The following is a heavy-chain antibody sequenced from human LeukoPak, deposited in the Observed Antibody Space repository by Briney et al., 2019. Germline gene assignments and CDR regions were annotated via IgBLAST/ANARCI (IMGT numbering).Heavy chain of an antibody. CDR3: ARVGRRSGSYNLGLVNWFDP. D-gene: IGHD6-19*01. CDR2: IYTSGST. CDR1: GGSISSYY. Sequence: SETLSLTCTVSGGSISSYYWSWIRQPAGKGLEWIGRIYTSGSTNYNPSLKSRVTMSVDTSKNQFSLKLSSVTAADTAVYYCARVGRRSGSYNLGLVNWFDPWGQGTLVTVSS. V-gene: IGHV4-4*07. J-gene: IGHJ5*02.